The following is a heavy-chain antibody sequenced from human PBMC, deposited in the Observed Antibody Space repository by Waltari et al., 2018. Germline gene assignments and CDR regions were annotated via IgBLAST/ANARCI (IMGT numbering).Heavy chain of an antibody. V-gene: IGHV1-24*01. CDR2: FYPEDGEI. CDR3: ATCEATGYYFDD. CDR1: GHTLAELA. Sequence: QVQLVQSGTEVKKPGASVKVSCKLPGHTLAELAIHWVRQAPGKGLEWMGGFYPEDGEIVYAQKFQGRVTMTEDISTDTAYVDLSNLTSEDTAIYYCATCEATGYYFDDWGQGTLVTVSS. J-gene: IGHJ4*02.